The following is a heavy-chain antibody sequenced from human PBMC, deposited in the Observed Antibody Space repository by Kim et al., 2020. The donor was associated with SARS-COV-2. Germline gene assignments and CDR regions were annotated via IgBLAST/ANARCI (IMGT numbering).Heavy chain of an antibody. Sequence: AYAASVKGRFTISRDDSKNTAYLQMNSLKTEDTAVYYCTRHHPWDSSVGDWGQGTLVTVSS. D-gene: IGHD6-25*01. V-gene: IGHV3-73*01. CDR3: TRHHPWDSSVGD. J-gene: IGHJ4*02.